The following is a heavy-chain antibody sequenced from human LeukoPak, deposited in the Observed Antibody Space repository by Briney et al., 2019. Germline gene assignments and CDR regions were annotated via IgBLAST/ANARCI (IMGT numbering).Heavy chain of an antibody. CDR3: ARGAKFDY. Sequence: PSETLSLTCAVYGGSFSGYYWSWIRQPPGKGLEWIGEIDHSGSTNYNPPLKSRVTISVDTSKNQFSLKLSSVTAADTAVYYCARGAKFDYWGQGTLVTVSS. V-gene: IGHV4-34*01. CDR2: IDHSGST. J-gene: IGHJ4*02. CDR1: GGSFSGYY.